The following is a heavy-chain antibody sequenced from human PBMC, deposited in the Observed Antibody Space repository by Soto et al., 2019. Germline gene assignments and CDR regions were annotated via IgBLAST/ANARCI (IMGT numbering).Heavy chain of an antibody. D-gene: IGHD2-15*01. Sequence: SETLSLTCTVSGGSISSGDYYWSWIRQSPGKGLEWIGYIYYSGSTYYNPSLESQLTISVDMSRNQFSLNLRSVTAADTAVYYCVRDTAATFENYSGMDVWGQGTTVTVS. J-gene: IGHJ6*02. CDR3: VRDTAATFENYSGMDV. CDR2: IYYSGST. CDR1: GGSISSGDYY. V-gene: IGHV4-30-4*01.